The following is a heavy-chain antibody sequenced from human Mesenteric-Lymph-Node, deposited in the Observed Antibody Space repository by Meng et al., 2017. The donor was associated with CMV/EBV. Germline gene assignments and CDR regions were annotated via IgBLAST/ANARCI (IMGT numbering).Heavy chain of an antibody. CDR3: AAARPAYGMDV. V-gene: IGHV3-30-3*01. CDR1: GFTFSSYA. D-gene: IGHD6-6*01. CDR2: ISYDGSNK. Sequence: GESLKISCAASGFTFSSYAMHWVRQAPGKGLEWVAVISYDGSNKYYADSVKGRFTISRDNSKNTLYLQMNSLRAEDTAVYYCAAARPAYGMDVWGQGTTVTVSS. J-gene: IGHJ6*02.